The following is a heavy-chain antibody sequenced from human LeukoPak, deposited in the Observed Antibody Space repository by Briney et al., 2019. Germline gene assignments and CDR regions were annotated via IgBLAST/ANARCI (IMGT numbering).Heavy chain of an antibody. J-gene: IGHJ4*02. V-gene: IGHV1-18*01. CDR3: ARGALGGSSCPNDY. D-gene: IGHD6-13*01. CDR1: GYTFTSYG. Sequence: ASVKVSCKASGYTFTSYGISLVRQAPGQGLEWMGWISAYNGNTNYARKLQGRVTMTTDTSTMTTDTSTSTAYMELRSLRSDDTAVYYCARGALGGSSCPNDYWGQGTLVTVSS. CDR2: ISAYNGNT.